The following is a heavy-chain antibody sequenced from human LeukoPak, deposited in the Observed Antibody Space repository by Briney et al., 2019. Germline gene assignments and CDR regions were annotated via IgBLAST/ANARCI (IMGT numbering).Heavy chain of an antibody. V-gene: IGHV3-21*01. CDR2: ITSSSDM. CDR1: GFTFSSYG. D-gene: IGHD1-26*01. J-gene: IGHJ4*02. CDR3: ARQFGGSYGY. Sequence: GGSLRLSCAASGFTFSSYGMHWVRQAPGKGLEWVSSITSSSDMYYADSVKGRFTISRDNAKNSLYLEMNSLGAEDTAVYYCARQFGGSYGYWGQGTLVTVSS.